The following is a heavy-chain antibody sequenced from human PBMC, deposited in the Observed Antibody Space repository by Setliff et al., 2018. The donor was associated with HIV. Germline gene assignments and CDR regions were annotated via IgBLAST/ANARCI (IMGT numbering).Heavy chain of an antibody. CDR1: GGSINSDNYY. V-gene: IGHV4-39*01. CDR2: VYYSGTT. Sequence: SETLSLTCSVSGGSINSDNYYWGWIRQAPGKGLEWIGSVYYSGTTYYNPSLTSRVTISVDTSKNQLSLKLTSVTAADTALYYCARHFSIFGVTIISNDAFDIWGRGTMVTVSS. D-gene: IGHD3-3*01. J-gene: IGHJ3*02. CDR3: ARHFSIFGVTIISNDAFDI.